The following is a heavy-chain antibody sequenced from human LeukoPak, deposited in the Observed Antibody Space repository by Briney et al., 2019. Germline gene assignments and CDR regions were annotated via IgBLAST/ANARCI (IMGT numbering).Heavy chain of an antibody. V-gene: IGHV4-39*01. CDR3: ARRLIAATIDY. J-gene: IGHJ4*02. Sequence: PSETLSLTCTVFGGSLSSSSYYWAWIRQPPGKGLEWIGSVYYSGTTFYNPSLKNRLTISVDTSKNQFSLKLSSVTAADTALYYCARRLIAATIDYWGQGTLVTVSS. CDR2: VYYSGTT. CDR1: GGSLSSSSYY. D-gene: IGHD6-25*01.